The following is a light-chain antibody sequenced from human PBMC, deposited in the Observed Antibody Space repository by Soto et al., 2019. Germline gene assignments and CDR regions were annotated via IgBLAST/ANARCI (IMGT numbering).Light chain of an antibody. CDR3: QQYNYYWRT. CDR1: QSISSW. Sequence: DFRMTKSPSTLSASVGDRVTIICRASQSISSWLAWYQQKPGTAPKLLIYEASHLESGVPSRFSGSGSGTEFTLTISSLQPDDFATYYCQQYNYYWRTFGGGTKVDI. J-gene: IGKJ4*01. V-gene: IGKV1-5*02. CDR2: EAS.